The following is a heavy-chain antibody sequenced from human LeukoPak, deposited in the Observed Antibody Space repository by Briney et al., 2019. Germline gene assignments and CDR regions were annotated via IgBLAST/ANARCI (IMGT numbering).Heavy chain of an antibody. D-gene: IGHD4-17*01. CDR3: ASGSSDYGDYRYNWSDP. CDR1: GYTFTSYG. V-gene: IGHV1-18*01. J-gene: IGHJ5*02. CDR2: ISAYNGNT. Sequence: ASVKVSCKASGYTFTSYGISWVRQAPGQGLEWMGWISAYNGNTNYAQKLQGRVTMTTDTSTSTAYMELRSLRSEDTAVYYCASGSSDYGDYRYNWSDPWGQGTLVTVSS.